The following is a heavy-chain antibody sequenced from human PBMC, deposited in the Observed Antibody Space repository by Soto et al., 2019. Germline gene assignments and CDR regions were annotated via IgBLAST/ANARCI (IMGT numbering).Heavy chain of an antibody. CDR1: GFTFSSYA. CDR2: ISGSGDST. Sequence: EVQVLESGGGLVQPGGSLRLSCAASGFTFSSYAMSWVRQAPGKGLEWVSAISGSGDSTRYADSVQGRFTISRDTSKHTVYPQMNSLRAEDTAVYYCSKFYYGDYYYYYYGMDVWGQGTTVTVSS. D-gene: IGHD4-17*01. CDR3: SKFYYGDYYYYYYGMDV. V-gene: IGHV3-23*01. J-gene: IGHJ6*02.